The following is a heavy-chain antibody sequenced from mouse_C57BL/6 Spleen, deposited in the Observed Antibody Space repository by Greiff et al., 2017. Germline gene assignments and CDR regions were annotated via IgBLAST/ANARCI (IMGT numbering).Heavy chain of an antibody. V-gene: IGHV1-50*01. CDR1: GYTFTSYW. CDR2: IDPSDSYT. CDR3: ARRGGTYYGNYAWFAY. J-gene: IGHJ3*01. D-gene: IGHD2-10*01. Sequence: QVQLQQPGAELVKPGASVKLSCKASGYTFTSYWMQWVKQRPGQGLEWIGEIDPSDSYTNYNQKFKGKATLTVDTSSSTAYMQLSSLTSEDSAVYYCARRGGTYYGNYAWFAYWGQGTLVTVSA.